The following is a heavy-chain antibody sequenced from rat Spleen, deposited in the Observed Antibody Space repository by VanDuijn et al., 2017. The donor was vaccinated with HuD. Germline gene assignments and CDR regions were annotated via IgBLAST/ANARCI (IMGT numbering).Heavy chain of an antibody. J-gene: IGHJ2*01. D-gene: IGHD1-9*01. Sequence: QVQLMESGPGLVQPSETLSLTCTVSGFSLINYNVHWVRQPPGKGLEWMGVMWSGGSTDYNSTLKSRLSISRDTSKNQVFLKMNSLQSEDTTTYYCARDGYNGFDYWGQGVMVTVSS. V-gene: IGHV2-45*01. CDR1: GFSLINYN. CDR2: MWSGGST. CDR3: ARDGYNGFDY.